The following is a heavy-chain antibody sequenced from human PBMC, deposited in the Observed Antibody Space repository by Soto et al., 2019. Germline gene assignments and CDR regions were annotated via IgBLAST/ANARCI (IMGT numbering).Heavy chain of an antibody. V-gene: IGHV3-74*01. D-gene: IGHD6-19*01. CDR1: GFSFSDYW. CDR2: INPDGRTP. CDR3: ARARRSGWRDETDA. Sequence: PGGSLRLSCAASGFSFSDYWMHWVRQAPGKGLVWVSRINPDGRTPSYAGSVVRGRFTISRDNAKSTLYLHMNSVRAEDTAVYYCARARRSGWRDETDAWGQGTLVTVSS. J-gene: IGHJ4*02.